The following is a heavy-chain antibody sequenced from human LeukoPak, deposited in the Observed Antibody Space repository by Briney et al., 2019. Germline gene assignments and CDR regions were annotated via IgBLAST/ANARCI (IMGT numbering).Heavy chain of an antibody. Sequence: SETLSLTCAVYGGSFSGYYWSWTRQPPGKGLEWIGEINHSGSTNYNPSLKSRVTISVDTSKNQFSLKLSSVTAADTAVYYCARGLIVSTAPRWFDPWGQGTLVTVSS. CDR1: GGSFSGYY. CDR2: INHSGST. D-gene: IGHD5/OR15-5a*01. CDR3: ARGLIVSTAPRWFDP. V-gene: IGHV4-34*01. J-gene: IGHJ5*02.